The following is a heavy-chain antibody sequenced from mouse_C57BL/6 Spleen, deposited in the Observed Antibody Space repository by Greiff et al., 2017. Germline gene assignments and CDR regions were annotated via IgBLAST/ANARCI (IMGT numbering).Heavy chain of an antibody. CDR1: GYPFSSSW. Sequence: QVQLQQSGPELVKPGASVKISCKASGYPFSSSWMNWVKQRPGKGLEWIGRIYPGDGDTNDNGKFKGKATLTADKSSSTAYMQLSSLTSEDSAVYFCARENSYFDVWGTGTTVTVSS. CDR2: IYPGDGDT. V-gene: IGHV1-82*01. CDR3: ARENSYFDV. J-gene: IGHJ1*03.